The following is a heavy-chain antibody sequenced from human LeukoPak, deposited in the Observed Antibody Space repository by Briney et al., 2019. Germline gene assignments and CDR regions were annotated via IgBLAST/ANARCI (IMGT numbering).Heavy chain of an antibody. CDR2: IYYSGNT. Sequence: SETLSLTCAVSGVSISSSNYYWGWIRQPPGQGLEWIGSIYYSGNTYYNPSLKSRVTISVDTSKNQFSLKLSSVTATDTAVYYCARRRAGRDWYDPWGQGTLVTVSS. V-gene: IGHV4-39*01. CDR3: ARRRAGRDWYDP. J-gene: IGHJ5*02. D-gene: IGHD6-19*01. CDR1: GVSISSSNYY.